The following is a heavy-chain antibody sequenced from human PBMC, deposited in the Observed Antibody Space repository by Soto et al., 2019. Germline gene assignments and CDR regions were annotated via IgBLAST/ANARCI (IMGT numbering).Heavy chain of an antibody. Sequence: ASVKVSCKASGYTFTSYGISWVRQAPGQGLEWMGWISAYNGNTNYAQXLQGRVTMTTDTSTSTAYMELRSLRSDDTAVYYCARVFGDDXXXXGGAFEIWGQGTMVTVSS. CDR3: ARVFGDDXXXXGGAFEI. D-gene: IGHD2-21*01. CDR1: GYTFTSYG. V-gene: IGHV1-18*01. CDR2: ISAYNGNT. J-gene: IGHJ3*02.